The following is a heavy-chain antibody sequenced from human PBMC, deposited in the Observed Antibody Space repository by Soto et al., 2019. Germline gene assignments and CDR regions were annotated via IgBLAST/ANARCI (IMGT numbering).Heavy chain of an antibody. CDR2: IKHSGST. J-gene: IGHJ4*02. CDR3: AKGKHPDY. CDR1: GGSFSGYY. V-gene: IGHV4-34*01. Sequence: QVQLQQWGAGLLKPSETLSLTCAVYGGSFSGYYWSWIRQPPGKGLEWFGEIKHSGSTNYNPSLKSRVTISADTSKNQFSLKLSSVTAADTAVYYCAKGKHPDYWGQGTLVTVSS.